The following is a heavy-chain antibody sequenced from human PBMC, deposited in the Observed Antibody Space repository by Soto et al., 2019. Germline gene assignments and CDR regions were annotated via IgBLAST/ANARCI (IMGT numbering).Heavy chain of an antibody. CDR3: AKDRAGYCSGSSYTDY. Sequence: QVQLVESGGGVVQPGRSLRLSCAASGFTFSSYGMHWVRQAPGKGLEWVAVISYDGSNKYYADSVKGRFTISRDTSKNTLYLQMNSLRAEDTAVYYCAKDRAGYCSGSSYTDYWGQGTLVTVSS. J-gene: IGHJ4*02. V-gene: IGHV3-30*18. CDR1: GFTFSSYG. CDR2: ISYDGSNK. D-gene: IGHD3-10*01.